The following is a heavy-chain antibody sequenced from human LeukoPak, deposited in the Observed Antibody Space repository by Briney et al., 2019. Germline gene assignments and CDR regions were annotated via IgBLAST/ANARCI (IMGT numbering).Heavy chain of an antibody. CDR3: ARIWSGYYIVNFYYYYYGMDV. D-gene: IGHD3-3*01. CDR1: GCTFTSYD. Sequence: ASVKVSCKASGCTFTSYDINWVRQATGQGLEWMGWMNPNSGNTGYAQKFQGRVTMTRNTSISTAYMELSSLRSEDTAVYYCARIWSGYYIVNFYYYYYGMDVWGQGTTVTVSS. V-gene: IGHV1-8*01. J-gene: IGHJ6*02. CDR2: MNPNSGNT.